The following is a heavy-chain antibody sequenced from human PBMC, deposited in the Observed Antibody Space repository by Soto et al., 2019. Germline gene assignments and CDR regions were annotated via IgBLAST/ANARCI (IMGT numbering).Heavy chain of an antibody. CDR2: IDGSGGTT. J-gene: IGHJ5*02. CDR1: GFPFSSTD. CDR3: AKNSGWFNT. V-gene: IGHV3-23*01. Sequence: EFQVLQSGGGLVQPGGSLTLSCAASGFPFSSTDMTWVRQAPGKGLEWVSTIDGSGGTTYYADSVKGRCTISRDNSINTVFLQMNSLRADDTALYFCAKNSGWFNTWGQGALVTVSS. D-gene: IGHD3-10*01.